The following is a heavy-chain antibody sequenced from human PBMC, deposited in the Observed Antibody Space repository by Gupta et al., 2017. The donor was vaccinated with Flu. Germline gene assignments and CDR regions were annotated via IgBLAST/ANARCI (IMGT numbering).Heavy chain of an antibody. V-gene: IGHV3-33*01. J-gene: IGHJ6*02. CDR2: IRSEGNTK. CDR3: AREPKGTDYGMDV. D-gene: IGHD2-21*02. Sequence: RQAPGKGLEWVAIIRSEGNTKYNGDSVKGRFTISRDNSKNTLSLQMNSLRAEDTAVYYCAREPKGTDYGMDVWGQGTTVTVSS.